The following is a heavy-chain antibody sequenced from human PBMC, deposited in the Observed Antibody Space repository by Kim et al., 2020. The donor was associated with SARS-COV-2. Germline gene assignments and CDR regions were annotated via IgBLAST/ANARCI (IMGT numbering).Heavy chain of an antibody. V-gene: IGHV3-30*01. D-gene: IGHD6-13*01. CDR3: ARDTNRIAAAGTAIDY. Sequence: SLKDRFTISGDNSKNTLYLQMKRLRTEDTAVYYCARDTNRIAAAGTAIDYWGQGTLVTVSS. J-gene: IGHJ4*02.